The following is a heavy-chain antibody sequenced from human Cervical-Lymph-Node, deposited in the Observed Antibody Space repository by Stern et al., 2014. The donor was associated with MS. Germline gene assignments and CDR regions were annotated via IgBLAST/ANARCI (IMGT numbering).Heavy chain of an antibody. CDR2: INPNSGGT. J-gene: IGHJ4*02. D-gene: IGHD2-2*02. Sequence: QVQLVQSGAEVKKPGASVKVSCKASGYSFSGYYIHWVRQAPGQGLEWMGRINPNSGGTNYAQKFQGRVTMTRNTSINTAYMELSRLRSDDTAVYYCAGSYCNSTSCYIDYWGQGTLVTVSS. V-gene: IGHV1-2*06. CDR1: GYSFSGYY. CDR3: AGSYCNSTSCYIDY.